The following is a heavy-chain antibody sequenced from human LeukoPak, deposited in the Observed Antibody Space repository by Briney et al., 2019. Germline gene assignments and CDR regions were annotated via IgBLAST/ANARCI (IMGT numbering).Heavy chain of an antibody. CDR1: GGSISSYY. J-gene: IGHJ4*02. V-gene: IGHV4-59*01. CDR2: IYYSGST. CDR3: ARYCSGGSCPFDY. D-gene: IGHD2-15*01. Sequence: SETLSLTCTVSGGSISSYYWSWIRQPPGKGLEWIGYIYYSGSTNYNPSLKSRVTISVDTSKNQFSLKLSSVTAADTAVYYCARYCSGGSCPFDYWGQGTLVTVSS.